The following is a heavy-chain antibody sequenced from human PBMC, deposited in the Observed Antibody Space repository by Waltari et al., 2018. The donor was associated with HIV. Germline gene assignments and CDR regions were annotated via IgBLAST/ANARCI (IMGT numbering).Heavy chain of an antibody. Sequence: EVILVEPGGGLFRPGGALRLSCAAAGFRLSDYNMNWVRQGPGKGLEWVASIGSLQNFIQYAYSVKGRFTVSRDNARNSLYLQMNSLTAEDTAVYYCARGPPSGWSWFDPWGQGTLVTVSS. CDR3: ARGPPSGWSWFDP. D-gene: IGHD6-19*01. J-gene: IGHJ5*02. CDR1: GFRLSDYN. CDR2: IGSLQNFI. V-gene: IGHV3-21*01.